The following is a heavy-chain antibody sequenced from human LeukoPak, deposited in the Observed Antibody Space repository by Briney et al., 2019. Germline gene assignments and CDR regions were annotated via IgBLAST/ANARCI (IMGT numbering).Heavy chain of an antibody. CDR1: GFTFDDYT. Sequence: GGSLRLSCAASGFTFDDYTMHWVRQAPGKGLEWVSLISWDGDSTYYADSVKGRFTISRDNAKNSLYLQMNSLRAEDTAVYYCAKARFGVVPSFDYWGQGTLVTVSS. CDR2: ISWDGDST. J-gene: IGHJ4*02. V-gene: IGHV3-43*01. D-gene: IGHD3-3*01. CDR3: AKARFGVVPSFDY.